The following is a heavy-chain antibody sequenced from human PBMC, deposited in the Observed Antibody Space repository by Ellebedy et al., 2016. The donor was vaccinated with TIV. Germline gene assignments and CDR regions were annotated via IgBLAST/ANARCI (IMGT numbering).Heavy chain of an antibody. Sequence: GGSLRLSCAASGFTFSSYSMNWVRQAPGKGLEWVSYISSSSSTIYYADSVKGRFTISRDNAKNSLYLQMNSLRAEDTAVYYCARGAEYSSGWDWGQGTLVTVSS. CDR3: ARGAEYSSGWD. D-gene: IGHD6-19*01. CDR2: ISSSSSTI. CDR1: GFTFSSYS. V-gene: IGHV3-48*04. J-gene: IGHJ4*02.